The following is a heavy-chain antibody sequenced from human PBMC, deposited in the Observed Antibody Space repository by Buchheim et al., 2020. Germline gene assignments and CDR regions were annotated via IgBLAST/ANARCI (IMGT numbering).Heavy chain of an antibody. V-gene: IGHV1-69*06. CDR2: IFPIFGTA. CDR3: ARGSDCSSTSCYFGWFDP. J-gene: IGHJ5*02. Sequence: QVQLVQSGAEVKKPGSSVKVSCKASVGTFSSYAISWVRQAPGQGLEWMGGIFPIFGTANYAQKFQGRVTITADKSTSTAYMELSSLRSEDTAVYYCARGSDCSSTSCYFGWFDPWGQGTL. D-gene: IGHD2-2*01. CDR1: VGTFSSYA.